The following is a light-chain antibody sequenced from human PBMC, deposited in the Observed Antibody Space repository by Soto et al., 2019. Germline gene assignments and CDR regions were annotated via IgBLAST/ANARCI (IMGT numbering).Light chain of an antibody. Sequence: EIVMTQSPATLSVSPGERATLSCRASQSVNDKLAWFQQKPGQAPRLLIYGASITATGIPARFSGSGSGTEFNLTLFNLQSEDFAVYYCQQYHDWPPFTFGPGTKVDIK. V-gene: IGKV3-15*01. J-gene: IGKJ3*01. CDR1: QSVNDK. CDR3: QQYHDWPPFT. CDR2: GAS.